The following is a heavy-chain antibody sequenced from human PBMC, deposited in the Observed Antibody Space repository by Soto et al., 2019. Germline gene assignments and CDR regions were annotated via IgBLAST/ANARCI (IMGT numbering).Heavy chain of an antibody. CDR3: TTNCTNGVCYVGDYYYCGMDV. J-gene: IGHJ6*02. CDR2: IKSKTDGGTT. V-gene: IGHV3-15*01. CDR1: GFTFSNAW. Sequence: EVQLVESGGGLVKPGGSLRLSCAASGFTFSNAWMSWVRQAPGKGLEWVGRIKSKTDGGTTDYAAPVQGRFTISRDDSKNTLYLQMNSLKADNTAVYYCTTNCTNGVCYVGDYYYCGMDVCGQGTTVTVS. D-gene: IGHD2-8*01.